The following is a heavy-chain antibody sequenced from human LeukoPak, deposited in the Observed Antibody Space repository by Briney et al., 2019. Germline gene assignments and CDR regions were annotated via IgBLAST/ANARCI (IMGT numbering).Heavy chain of an antibody. Sequence: SQTLFLTCAVSGGSISSGGYSWSWIRQPPGKGLEWIGYIYHSGSTYYNPSLKSRVTISVDRSKNQFSLKLSSVTAADTAVYYCARVLTTDAFDIWGQGTMVTVSS. D-gene: IGHD4-11*01. CDR2: IYHSGST. V-gene: IGHV4-30-2*01. CDR1: GGSISSGGYS. CDR3: ARVLTTDAFDI. J-gene: IGHJ3*02.